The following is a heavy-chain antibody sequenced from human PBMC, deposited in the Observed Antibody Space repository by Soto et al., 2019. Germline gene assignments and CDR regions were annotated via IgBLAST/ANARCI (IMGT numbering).Heavy chain of an antibody. CDR2: IDNSGST. D-gene: IGHD3-3*01. CDR1: GDSISSYY. V-gene: IGHV4-59*01. Sequence: QVQLQESGPGLVKPSETLPLTYTVSGDSISSYYWSWIRQPPGQGLEWIGYIDNSGSTSYNPSLESRVTISVDTSNTQSSLKLRSVTAADTAVYYCARGFQWTRVVTSLPMDVWGKGTTVTVSS. J-gene: IGHJ6*03. CDR3: ARGFQWTRVVTSLPMDV.